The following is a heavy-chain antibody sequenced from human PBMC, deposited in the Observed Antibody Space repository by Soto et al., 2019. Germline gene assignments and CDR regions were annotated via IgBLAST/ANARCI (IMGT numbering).Heavy chain of an antibody. CDR1: GFIFSNYA. V-gene: IGHV3-23*01. J-gene: IGHJ4*02. CDR3: AKGAEGYVVSSLDY. Sequence: EVQLLESGGGFVQPGGSLRLSCAASGFIFSNYAMTWVRQAPGKGLEWVSAITSTGSSTYYADSVKGRFTISRDNSKNTLYLQINSLTAEDTAVYYCAKGAEGYVVSSLDYWGQGTLVTVSS. D-gene: IGHD5-12*01. CDR2: ITSTGSST.